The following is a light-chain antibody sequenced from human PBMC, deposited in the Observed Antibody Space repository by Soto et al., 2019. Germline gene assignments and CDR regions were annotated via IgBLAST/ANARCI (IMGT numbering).Light chain of an antibody. J-gene: IGKJ5*01. V-gene: IGKV1-12*01. CDR2: AAS. CDR1: QGISSS. Sequence: DIQMTQSPSSVSASLGDRVTITCRASQGISSSLEWYQQKPGKAPKLLIYAASSLQSGVPSRFRGSGSGTDFTLTISSLQPEDFATYYCQQANSFPITFGQGTRLEIK. CDR3: QQANSFPIT.